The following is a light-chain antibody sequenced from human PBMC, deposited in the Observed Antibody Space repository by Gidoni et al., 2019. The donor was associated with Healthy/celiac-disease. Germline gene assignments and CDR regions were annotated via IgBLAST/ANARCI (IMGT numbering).Light chain of an antibody. CDR3: LQYNNCPPWT. J-gene: IGKJ1*01. CDR1: QSVSSN. Sequence: VGMTQSPATLSVSPGDRANLSCRASQSVSSNLAWYQQKPGQAPRLLIYGASTRATGIPARFSGSGSGTEFTLTISSLQSEDFAVYFCLQYNNCPPWTFGQGTKVEIK. V-gene: IGKV3-15*01. CDR2: GAS.